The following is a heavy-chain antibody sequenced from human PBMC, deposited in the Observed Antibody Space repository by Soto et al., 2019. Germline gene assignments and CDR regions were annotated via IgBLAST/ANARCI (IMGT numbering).Heavy chain of an antibody. CDR1: GYTFSSYF. J-gene: IGHJ6*02. CDR3: ARQNYYSGMDV. CDR2: ISPYNGNT. Sequence: ASVKVSCKASGYTFSSYFITWVRQAPGQGLEWMGWISPYNGNTNYAQMFQGRVTMTTDTSTNTGYMELRSLRSDDTAVYYCARQNYYSGMDVWGQGTTVTVSS. V-gene: IGHV1-18*01.